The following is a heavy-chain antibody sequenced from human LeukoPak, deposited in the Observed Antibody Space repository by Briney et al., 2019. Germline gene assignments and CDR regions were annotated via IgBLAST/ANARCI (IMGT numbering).Heavy chain of an antibody. D-gene: IGHD2-21*02. CDR1: GGSFSGYY. CDR3: ARRAPGYQNIVVVTGQESWFDP. J-gene: IGHJ5*02. Sequence: PSETLSLTCAVYGGSFSGYYWSWIRQPPGKGLEWIGEINRSGSTNYNPSLKSRVTISVDTSKNQFSLKLSSVTAADTAVYYCARRAPGYQNIVVVTGQESWFDPWGQGTLVTVSS. CDR2: INRSGST. V-gene: IGHV4-34*01.